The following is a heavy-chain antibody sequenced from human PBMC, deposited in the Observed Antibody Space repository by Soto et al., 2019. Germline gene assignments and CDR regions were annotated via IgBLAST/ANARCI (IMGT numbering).Heavy chain of an antibody. CDR3: ARGLRWTRSFDF. Sequence: QLQLQESGPGLVKPSETQSLICSVSGGYISSTSYYWGWIRHSPGTALEWIASIYYTGTTYYNPSLKGRVAISVDTSKTQVSLKVNSVTAADTAVYYCARGLRWTRSFDFWGQGTLVTVSS. CDR2: IYYTGTT. D-gene: IGHD1-1*01. J-gene: IGHJ4*02. V-gene: IGHV4-39*01. CDR1: GGYISSTSYY.